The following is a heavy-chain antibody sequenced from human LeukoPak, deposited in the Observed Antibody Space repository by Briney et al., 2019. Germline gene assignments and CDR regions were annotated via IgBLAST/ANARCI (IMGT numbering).Heavy chain of an antibody. CDR1: GGSISSYY. V-gene: IGHV4-59*12. J-gene: IGHJ4*02. CDR3: ARGRRYCSGGSCYGACFDY. CDR2: IYYSGST. D-gene: IGHD2-15*01. Sequence: PPETLSLTCTVSGGSISSYYWSWIRQPPGKGPEWIGYIYYSGSTNYNPSLKSRVTISVDTSKNQFSLKLSSVTAADTAVYYCARGRRYCSGGSCYGACFDYWGQGTLVTVSS.